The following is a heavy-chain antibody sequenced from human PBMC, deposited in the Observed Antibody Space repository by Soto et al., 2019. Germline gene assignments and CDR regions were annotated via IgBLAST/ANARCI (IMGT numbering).Heavy chain of an antibody. CDR3: ARNGRSSYGMDV. CDR2: INPGDSDT. J-gene: IGHJ6*02. CDR1: GYTFTTFW. Sequence: PGESLKISCKGSGYTFTTFWIGWVRQMPGKGLEWMGIINPGDSDTRYSPSFQGQVTISADKSISTAYLQWNSLKASDTAMYFCARNGRSSYGMDVWGQGTTVTVSS. D-gene: IGHD1-1*01. V-gene: IGHV5-51*01.